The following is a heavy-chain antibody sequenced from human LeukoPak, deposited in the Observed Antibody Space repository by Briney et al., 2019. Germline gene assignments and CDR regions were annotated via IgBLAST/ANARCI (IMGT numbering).Heavy chain of an antibody. CDR3: ARDLSFVRGVPLVFDI. CDR1: GGSLSSCY. D-gene: IGHD3-10*02. Sequence: SETLSLTCAVSGGSLSSCYWSWIRQPPGKGLEWIGYIYYSGSTKYNHPLKSRLTMSVDTSKRQFSLKLRSVTAADTAVYYCARDLSFVRGVPLVFDIWGQGTMVTVSS. CDR2: IYYSGST. V-gene: IGHV4-59*01. J-gene: IGHJ3*02.